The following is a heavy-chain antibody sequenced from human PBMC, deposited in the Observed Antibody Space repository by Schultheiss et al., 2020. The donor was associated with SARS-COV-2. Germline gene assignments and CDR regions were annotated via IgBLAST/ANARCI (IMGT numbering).Heavy chain of an antibody. V-gene: IGHV3-23*01. CDR1: GFTFSSYA. J-gene: IGHJ4*02. Sequence: GGSLRLSCAASGFTFSSYAMSWVRQAPGKGLEWVSVISGSGGSNYYSDAVKGRFTISRDNSKNTLYLQMNSLRAEDKAVYYCAKIRSLEWLAPYYFDYWGQGALVTVSS. CDR2: ISGSGGSN. CDR3: AKIRSLEWLAPYYFDY. D-gene: IGHD3-3*01.